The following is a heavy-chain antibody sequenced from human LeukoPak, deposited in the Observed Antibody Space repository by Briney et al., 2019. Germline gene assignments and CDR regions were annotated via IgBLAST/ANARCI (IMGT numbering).Heavy chain of an antibody. CDR3: ARGGARHLVVATASPFDY. CDR2: INHSGST. Sequence: SETLSLTCAVYGGSFSDYYWSWIRQPPGKGLEWIGEINHSGSTNYNPSLKSRVTISVDTSKNQFSLNLSSVTAADTAVYYCARGGARHLVVATASPFDYWGQGTLVTVSS. D-gene: IGHD2-21*02. J-gene: IGHJ4*02. CDR1: GGSFSDYY. V-gene: IGHV4-34*01.